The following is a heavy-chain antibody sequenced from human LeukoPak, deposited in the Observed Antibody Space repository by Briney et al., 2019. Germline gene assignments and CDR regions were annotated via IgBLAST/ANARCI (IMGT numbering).Heavy chain of an antibody. D-gene: IGHD1-26*01. CDR3: AKDPLVGATIFDY. V-gene: IGHV3-21*04. Sequence: GGSLRLSCAASGFTFSSYSMNWVRQAPGKGLEWVSSISSSSNYIYYADSMKGRFTISRDYAKNSLYLQMNSLRAEDTAVYYCAKDPLVGATIFDYWGQGTLVTVSS. CDR2: ISSSSNYI. CDR1: GFTFSSYS. J-gene: IGHJ4*02.